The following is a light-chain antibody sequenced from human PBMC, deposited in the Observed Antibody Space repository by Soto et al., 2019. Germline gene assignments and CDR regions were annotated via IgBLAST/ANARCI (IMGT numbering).Light chain of an antibody. J-gene: IGLJ1*01. CDR2: EVS. V-gene: IGLV2-14*01. CDR3: SSYTSGTIV. CDR1: SSDVGRYNY. Sequence: QSVLTQPASVSGSPGQSITISCTGSSSDVGRYNYVSWYQQHPGKAPKLMIYEVSNRPSGVSNRFSGSKTGNTASLTISGLQTDDEADYFCSSYTSGTIVFGIGTKVTVL.